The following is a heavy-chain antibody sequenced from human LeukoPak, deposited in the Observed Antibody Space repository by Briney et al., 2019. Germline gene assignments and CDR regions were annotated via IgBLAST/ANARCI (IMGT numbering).Heavy chain of an antibody. J-gene: IGHJ4*02. CDR2: ITGTGGNT. Sequence: GGSLRLSCEGSGFSFDSYAMSWVRQSPRTGLEWVSAITGTGGNTYHADPVKDRFTISRDNSKNTVYLQLNSLRAEDTAIYYCAKVHGSGSYRFDFWGQGTLVTVSS. V-gene: IGHV3-23*01. CDR3: AKVHGSGSYRFDF. CDR1: GFSFDSYA. D-gene: IGHD3-10*01.